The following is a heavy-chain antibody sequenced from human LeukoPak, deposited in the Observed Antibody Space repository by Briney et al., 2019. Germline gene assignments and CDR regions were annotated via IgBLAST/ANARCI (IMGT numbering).Heavy chain of an antibody. Sequence: SETPSLTCAVSGGSISSGGYSWSWIRQPPGKGLEWIGYIYHSGSTYYNPSLKSRVTISVDRSKNQFSLKLSSVTAADMAVYYCAREGPGGSYFDYWGQGTLVTVSS. CDR1: GGSISSGGYS. CDR2: IYHSGST. D-gene: IGHD3-16*01. CDR3: AREGPGGSYFDY. J-gene: IGHJ4*02. V-gene: IGHV4-30-2*01.